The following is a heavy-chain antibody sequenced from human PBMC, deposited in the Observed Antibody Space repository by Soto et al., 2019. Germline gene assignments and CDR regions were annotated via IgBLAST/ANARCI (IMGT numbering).Heavy chain of an antibody. CDR1: GGSISSSIYY. Sequence: SETLSLTCTVSGGSISSSIYYWGWIRHPPGKGLEWIGTVYFTGITYYNPSLKSRVTISVDTSKSQFSLNLSSVTAADTAVYYCARAYTPYYATPNWFDPWGQGTLVTVSS. CDR3: ARAYTPYYATPNWFDP. J-gene: IGHJ5*02. V-gene: IGHV4-39*01. D-gene: IGHD2-8*01. CDR2: VYFTGIT.